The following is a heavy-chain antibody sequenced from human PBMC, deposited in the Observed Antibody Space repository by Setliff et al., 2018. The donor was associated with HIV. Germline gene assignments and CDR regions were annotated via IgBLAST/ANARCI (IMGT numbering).Heavy chain of an antibody. J-gene: IGHJ4*02. CDR2: IVPILNTG. CDR1: GGTFRSHE. CDR3: ARIPNHSSGFDY. V-gene: IGHV1-69*13. D-gene: IGHD3-22*01. Sequence: ASVKVSCKASGGTFRSHEISWVRQAPGQGLEWMGGIVPILNTGNYAPKFQGRVTITADESTTNAYMELSSLRSEDTAVDYCARIPNHSSGFDYWGQGTPVTVSS.